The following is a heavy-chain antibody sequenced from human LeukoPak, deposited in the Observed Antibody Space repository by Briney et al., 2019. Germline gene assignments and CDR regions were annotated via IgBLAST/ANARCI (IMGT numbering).Heavy chain of an antibody. J-gene: IGHJ5*02. CDR1: GGSFSGYY. CDR2: INHSGST. V-gene: IGHV4-34*01. CDR3: ARGLKKLYDYVWGSYRYRWFDP. D-gene: IGHD3-16*02. Sequence: PSETLSLTRAVYGGSFSGYYWSWIRQPPGKGLEWIGEINHSGSTNYNPSLKSRVTISVDTSKNQFSLKLSSVTAADTAVYYCARGLKKLYDYVWGSYRYRWFDPWGQGTLVTVSS.